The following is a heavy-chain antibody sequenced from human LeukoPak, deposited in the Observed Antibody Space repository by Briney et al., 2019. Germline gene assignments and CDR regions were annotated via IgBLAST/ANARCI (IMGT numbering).Heavy chain of an antibody. V-gene: IGHV3-53*01. CDR1: EFTVSSNY. J-gene: IGHJ4*02. CDR3: ARAQYYYDTSGYFLPYYFDY. Sequence: GGSLRLSCAASEFTVSSNYMSWVRQAPGKGLEWVSMIYSGGSTYYSDSVKGRFTISRDNSKNTLFLQMNSLRAEDTAVYYCARAQYYYDTSGYFLPYYFDYWGQGTLVTVSS. CDR2: IYSGGST. D-gene: IGHD3-22*01.